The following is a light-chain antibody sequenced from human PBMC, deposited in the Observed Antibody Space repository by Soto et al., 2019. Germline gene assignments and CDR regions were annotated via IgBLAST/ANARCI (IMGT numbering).Light chain of an antibody. CDR2: TIS. CDR3: MQSAHWPWP. V-gene: IGKV2-30*01. CDR1: QGLVLSDGNTY. Sequence: DVVMTQSPLSLPVPLGQPASISCRSSQGLVLSDGNTYLSWFHQRPGQSPRRLIDTISDRASGVPDRFSGSGSGTDFTLKISGLEAEDVGVYYCMQSAHWPWPFGPGTKVEV. J-gene: IGKJ1*01.